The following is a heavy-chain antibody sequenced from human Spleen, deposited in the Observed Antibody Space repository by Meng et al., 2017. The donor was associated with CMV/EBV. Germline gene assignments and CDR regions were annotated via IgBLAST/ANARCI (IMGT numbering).Heavy chain of an antibody. CDR2: IYNSGSA. V-gene: IGHV4-39*07. CDR3: ARGYTDYYYGMDV. Sequence: GSLRLSCTVTGGSITSSSYYWGWIRQPPGKGLEWIGTIYNSGSAHYNPSLQSRVTISVDTSKNQFSLRMRSVTAADTAVYYCARGYTDYYYGMDVWGQGTTVTVSS. D-gene: IGHD5-12*01. J-gene: IGHJ6*02. CDR1: GGSITSSSYY.